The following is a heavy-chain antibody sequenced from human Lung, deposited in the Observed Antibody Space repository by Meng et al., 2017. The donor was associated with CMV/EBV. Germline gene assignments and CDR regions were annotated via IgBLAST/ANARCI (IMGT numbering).Heavy chain of an antibody. J-gene: IGHJ4*02. D-gene: IGHD6-19*01. CDR1: GGSISSYY. CDR2: IYTSGTT. V-gene: IGHV4-4*07. CDR3: ARAEADTGNFDY. Sequence: VQVQEPGPGLVKPSETLSLTCTVSGGSISSYYWSWIRQSAGKGLEWIGRIYTSGTTIYNPSLKSRLTLSLDTSKNQFSLKLNSVTAADTAVYYCARAEADTGNFDYWGQGTLVTVSS.